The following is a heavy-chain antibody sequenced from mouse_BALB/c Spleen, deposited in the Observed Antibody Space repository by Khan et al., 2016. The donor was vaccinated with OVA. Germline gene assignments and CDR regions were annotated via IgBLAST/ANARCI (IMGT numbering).Heavy chain of an antibody. CDR3: ARGGYGGFAY. D-gene: IGHD1-1*01. CDR1: GYTFTSYD. J-gene: IGHJ3*01. Sequence: GQLQQSGAELVKPGTSVKLSCKASGYTFTSYDINWVRQRPEQGLDWIGWIFPGDGSTKYNEKFKGKATLTTDKSSSTAYMQLSRLTSEDSAVXCCARGGYGGFAYWGQGTLVTVSA. CDR2: IFPGDGST. V-gene: IGHV1-85*01.